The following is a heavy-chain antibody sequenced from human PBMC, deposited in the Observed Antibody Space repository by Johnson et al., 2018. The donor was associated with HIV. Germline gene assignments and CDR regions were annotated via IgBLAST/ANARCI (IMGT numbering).Heavy chain of an antibody. CDR1: GFTFSSYG. CDR3: AKWTRESGSGLFDI. CDR2: IGYDGSNK. J-gene: IGHJ3*02. Sequence: QVQLVESGGGVVQPGRSLRLSCAASGFTFSSYGMHWVRQAPGKGLEWVAVIGYDGSNKYYADSVKGRFTISRDNSKNTLYLQMNSLRAEDTAVYYCAKWTRESGSGLFDIWGQGTMVTVSS. V-gene: IGHV3-33*06. D-gene: IGHD2-15*01.